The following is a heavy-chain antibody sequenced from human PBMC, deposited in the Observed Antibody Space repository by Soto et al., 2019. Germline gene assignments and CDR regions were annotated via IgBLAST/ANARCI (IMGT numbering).Heavy chain of an antibody. Sequence: GGSLILSCAVSGFTFNSYSMNWVRQAPGKGLEWVSSISNFSNYMYYTDSVKGRFTISRDNARNSLYLQMNSLRAEDTAVYFCARTGDFYDSRGYSYWDAFDIWGQGTLVTVSS. J-gene: IGHJ3*02. CDR3: ARTGDFYDSRGYSYWDAFDI. D-gene: IGHD3-22*01. V-gene: IGHV3-21*01. CDR2: ISNFSNYM. CDR1: GFTFNSYS.